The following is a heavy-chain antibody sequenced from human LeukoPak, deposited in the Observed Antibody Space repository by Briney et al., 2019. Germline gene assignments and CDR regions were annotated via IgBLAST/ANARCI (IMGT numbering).Heavy chain of an antibody. CDR3: ASVSNWFDP. V-gene: IGHV4-34*01. J-gene: IGHJ5*02. CDR2: IDHSGST. Sequence: PSETLSLTCAVYGGSFSGYYWNWTRQPPGKGPEWIGEIDHSGSTNYSPSLKSRVTISVDTSKNEFSLKLSSVTAADTAVYYCASVSNWFDPWGQGTLVTVSS. CDR1: GGSFSGYY.